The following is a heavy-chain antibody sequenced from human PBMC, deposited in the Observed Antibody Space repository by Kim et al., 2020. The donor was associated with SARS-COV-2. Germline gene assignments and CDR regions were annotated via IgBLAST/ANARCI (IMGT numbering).Heavy chain of an antibody. D-gene: IGHD3-22*01. J-gene: IGHJ4*02. CDR3: AKDRGHYYDTSGYYSTYDY. Sequence: GRFTISRDNSKNTLYLQMNSLRAEDKAVYYCAKDRGHYYDTSGYYSTYDYWGQGTLVTVSS. V-gene: IGHV3-23*01.